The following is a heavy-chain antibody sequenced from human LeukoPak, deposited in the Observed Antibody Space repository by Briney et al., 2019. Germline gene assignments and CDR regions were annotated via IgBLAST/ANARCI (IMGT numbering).Heavy chain of an antibody. Sequence: GGSLRLSCAASGFTFSSYAMSWVRQAPGKGLEWVSAISGSGGSTYYADSVKGRFTISRDNAKNSLYLQMNSLRAEDTAVYYCARDMGDGYNYWGQGTLVTVSS. D-gene: IGHD5-24*01. CDR3: ARDMGDGYNY. J-gene: IGHJ4*02. CDR1: GFTFSSYA. V-gene: IGHV3-23*01. CDR2: ISGSGGST.